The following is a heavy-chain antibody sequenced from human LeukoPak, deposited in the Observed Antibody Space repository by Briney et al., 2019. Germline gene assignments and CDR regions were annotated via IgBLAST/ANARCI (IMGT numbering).Heavy chain of an antibody. CDR1: GFTFSSYA. V-gene: IGHV3-23*01. D-gene: IGHD6-13*01. CDR2: IIGSGGST. Sequence: PGGSLRLSCAASGFTFSSYAMSWVRQAPGKGLEWVSAIIGSGGSTYYADSVKGRFTISRDNSKNTLYLQMNSLRAEDTAVYYCAKGSSSWYENWFDPWGQGTLVTVSS. J-gene: IGHJ5*02. CDR3: AKGSSSWYENWFDP.